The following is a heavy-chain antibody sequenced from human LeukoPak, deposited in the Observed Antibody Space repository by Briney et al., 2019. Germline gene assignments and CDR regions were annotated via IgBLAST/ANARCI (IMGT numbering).Heavy chain of an antibody. Sequence: GGSLRPSCAASGFIFSNFAMSWVRQAPGKGPEWVSSIRGGGAVPPYADSVTGRFTIFRDKSQNTLYLQMNGLRAEDTAVYYCAKAAQSYGNDAFDIWGQGTKVIVSS. CDR1: GFIFSNFA. CDR2: IRGGGAVP. V-gene: IGHV3-23*01. CDR3: AKAAQSYGNDAFDI. D-gene: IGHD3-16*01. J-gene: IGHJ3*02.